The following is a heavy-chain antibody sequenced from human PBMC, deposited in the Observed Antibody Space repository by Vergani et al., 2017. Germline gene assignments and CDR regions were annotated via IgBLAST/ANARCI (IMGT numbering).Heavy chain of an antibody. D-gene: IGHD2-21*01. CDR2: VFYGGRT. CDR1: GDSISTSSYA. J-gene: IGHJ4*02. V-gene: IGHV4-39*01. Sequence: QMQLQESGPGLVKPSETLSLSCTVSGDSISTSSYAWGWIRQPPGKTLEWIGTVFYGGRTSYNPSLKSRVTLSLDISKKQISLHLTSVTAADTAVYYCARHISVVRPSSMTAFDYWGQGTLVTVSS. CDR3: ARHISVVRPSSMTAFDY.